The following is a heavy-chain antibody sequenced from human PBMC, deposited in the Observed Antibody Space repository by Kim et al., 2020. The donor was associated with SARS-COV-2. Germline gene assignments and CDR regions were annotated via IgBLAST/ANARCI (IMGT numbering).Heavy chain of an antibody. CDR3: ARGYDFWSGYDFDY. V-gene: IGHV4-34*01. CDR1: GGSFSGYY. Sequence: SETLSLTCAVYGGSFSGYYWSWIRQPPGKGLEWIGEINHSGSTNYNPSLKSRVTISVDTSKNQFSLKPSSVTAADTAVYYCARGYDFWSGYDFDYWGQGTLVTVSS. CDR2: INHSGST. D-gene: IGHD3-3*01. J-gene: IGHJ4*02.